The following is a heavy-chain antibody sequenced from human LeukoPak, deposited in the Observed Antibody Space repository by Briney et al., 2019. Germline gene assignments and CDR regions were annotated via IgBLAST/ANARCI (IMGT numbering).Heavy chain of an antibody. Sequence: GGSLRLSCAASGFTFSNCAMSWVRQAPGKGLEWVSAISGSGGSTYYADSVKGRFTISRDNSKNTLYLQMNSLRAEDTAVYYCAKGPGYDFWSGYHFDYWGQGTLVTVSS. J-gene: IGHJ4*02. CDR3: AKGPGYDFWSGYHFDY. CDR1: GFTFSNCA. D-gene: IGHD3-3*01. CDR2: ISGSGGST. V-gene: IGHV3-23*01.